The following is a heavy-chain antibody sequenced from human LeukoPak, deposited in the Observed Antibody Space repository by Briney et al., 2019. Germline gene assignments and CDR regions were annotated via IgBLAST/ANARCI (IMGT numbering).Heavy chain of an antibody. V-gene: IGHV1-2*02. J-gene: IGHJ4*02. CDR2: INPNSGGT. CDR1: GYTFTGYY. D-gene: IGHD6-13*01. CDR3: AREGVAAGNFDY. Sequence: ASVKVSCKASGYTFTGYYMHWVRQAPGQGLEWMGWINPNSGGTNYAQKLQGRVTMTRDTSISTAYMELSRLRSDDTAVYYCAREGVAAGNFDYWGQGTLVTVSS.